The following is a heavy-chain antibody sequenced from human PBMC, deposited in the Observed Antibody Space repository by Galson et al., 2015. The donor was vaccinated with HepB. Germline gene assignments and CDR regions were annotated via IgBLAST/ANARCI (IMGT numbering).Heavy chain of an antibody. V-gene: IGHV3-30-3*01. Sequence: SLRLSCAASGFTFSSYAMHWVRQAPGKGLEWVAVISYDGSNKYYADSVKGRFTISRDNSKNTLYLQMNSLRAEDTAVYYCARDLLSIAAGDFDYWGQGTLVTVSS. CDR2: ISYDGSNK. CDR3: ARDLLSIAAGDFDY. CDR1: GFTFSSYA. J-gene: IGHJ4*02. D-gene: IGHD6-13*01.